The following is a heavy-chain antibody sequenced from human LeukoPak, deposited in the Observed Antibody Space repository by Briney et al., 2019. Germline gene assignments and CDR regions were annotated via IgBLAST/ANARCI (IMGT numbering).Heavy chain of an antibody. V-gene: IGHV4-4*07. D-gene: IGHD6-13*01. CDR3: ARSSAAGTAYYYYYMDV. J-gene: IGHJ6*03. CDR2: IYTSGST. CDR1: GGSISSYY. Sequence: SETLSLTCTVSGGSISSYYWSWIRQPAGKGLEWIGRIYTSGSTNYNPSLKSRVTMSVDTSKNQFSLKLSSVTAADTAVYYCARSSAAGTAYYYYYMDVWGKGTTVTISS.